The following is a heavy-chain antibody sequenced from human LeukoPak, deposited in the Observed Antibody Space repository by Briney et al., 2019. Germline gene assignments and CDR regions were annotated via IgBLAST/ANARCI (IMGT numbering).Heavy chain of an antibody. V-gene: IGHV3-23*01. CDR1: GFSFSTYA. J-gene: IGHJ4*02. D-gene: IGHD3-16*02. Sequence: GGSLGLSCAASGFSFSTYAMSWVRQAPGKGLEWVSGVNGNGGSTSYADSVKGRFTIFRDNSKNTVYLQMNSLRVEDTAVYYCAKSLYGGCDYWGQGTVVTVSS. CDR2: VNGNGGST. CDR3: AKSLYGGCDY.